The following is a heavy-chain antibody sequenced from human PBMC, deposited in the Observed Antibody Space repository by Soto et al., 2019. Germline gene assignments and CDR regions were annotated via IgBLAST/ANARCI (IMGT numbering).Heavy chain of an antibody. Sequence: ASVKVSCKASGGTFSSYAISWVRQAPGQGLEWMGGIIPIFGTANYAQKFQGRVTITADESTSTAYMELSSLRSEDTAVYYCARGYSYGPFPHFDYWGQGTLVTVSS. CDR1: GGTFSSYA. J-gene: IGHJ4*02. CDR3: ARGYSYGPFPHFDY. V-gene: IGHV1-69*13. D-gene: IGHD5-18*01. CDR2: IIPIFGTA.